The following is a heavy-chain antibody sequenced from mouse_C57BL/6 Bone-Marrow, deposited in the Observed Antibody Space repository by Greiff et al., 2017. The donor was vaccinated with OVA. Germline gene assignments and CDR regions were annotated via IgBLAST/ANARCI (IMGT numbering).Heavy chain of an antibody. CDR2: IAPENGDT. Sequence: EVKPMESGAELVRPGASVKLSCTASGFNIKDDYMHWVKQRPEQGLEWIGWIAPENGDTEYASKFQGKATITADTSSNTAYLQLSSLTSEDTAVYYCTTFYGYCFDYWGQGTTLTVSS. J-gene: IGHJ2*01. V-gene: IGHV14-4*01. CDR1: GFNIKDDY. CDR3: TTFYGYCFDY. D-gene: IGHD2-2*01.